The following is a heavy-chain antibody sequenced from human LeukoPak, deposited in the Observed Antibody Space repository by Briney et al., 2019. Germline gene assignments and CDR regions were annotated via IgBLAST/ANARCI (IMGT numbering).Heavy chain of an antibody. CDR2: ISSSSSYI. V-gene: IGHV3-21*01. CDR1: GFNFSSYS. D-gene: IGHD3-3*01. CDR3: ARASEAYYFDY. Sequence: GGSLRLSCAASGFNFSSYSMNWVRQAPGKGLEWVSSISSSSSYIYYADSVKGRFTISRDNAKNSLYLQMNSLRAEDTAVYYCARASEAYYFDYWGQGTLVTVSS. J-gene: IGHJ4*02.